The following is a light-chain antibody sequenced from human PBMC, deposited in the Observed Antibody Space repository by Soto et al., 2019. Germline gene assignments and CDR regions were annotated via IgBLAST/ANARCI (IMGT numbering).Light chain of an antibody. V-gene: IGKV3-15*01. J-gene: IGKJ2*01. CDR3: QQYNNWPYT. CDR2: GAS. Sequence: EIVMTQSPATLSVSPGVGATLSCRASQSVSSNLAWYQQKPGQAPRLLVYGASTRATGIPARFSGSGSGTEFTLTISSLQSEDFAVYYCQQYNNWPYTFGQGTKLEIK. CDR1: QSVSSN.